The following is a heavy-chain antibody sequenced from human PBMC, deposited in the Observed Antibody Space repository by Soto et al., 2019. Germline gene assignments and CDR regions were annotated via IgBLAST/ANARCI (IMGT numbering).Heavy chain of an antibody. Sequence: DVQLVESGGGLIQPGESLGLSCAAFGLTISGKKYVAWVRQAPGKGLEWVSALYDVDGSFYADSVTGRFTTSSDSSKTTVYLQMNDLRPDDTAVYYCATWHEREHAFDVLGQGTTVTISS. CDR2: LYDVDGS. CDR3: ATWHEREHAFDV. CDR1: GLTISGKKY. V-gene: IGHV3-53*01. D-gene: IGHD1-1*01. J-gene: IGHJ3*01.